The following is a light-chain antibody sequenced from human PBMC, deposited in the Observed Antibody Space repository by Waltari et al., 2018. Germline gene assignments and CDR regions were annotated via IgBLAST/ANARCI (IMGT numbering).Light chain of an antibody. CDR1: HSVSRY. J-gene: IGKJ4*01. V-gene: IGKV3-11*01. Sequence: EIVLTQSPATLSLSPGERATLSCRASHSVSRYLAWYQQRPGQAPRLLIYDASNRATGSPARFSASGSETDFTLTISSLEPEDFAVYYCQQRSNWPLTFGGGTKVEIK. CDR2: DAS. CDR3: QQRSNWPLT.